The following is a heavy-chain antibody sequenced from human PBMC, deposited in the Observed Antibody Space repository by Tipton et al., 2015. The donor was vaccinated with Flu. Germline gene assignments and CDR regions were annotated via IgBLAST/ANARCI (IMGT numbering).Heavy chain of an antibody. Sequence: SLRLSCTASGFTLTNYEIYWVRQAPGSGLEWVAYVSRGGGPIFYADSVKGRFTVSRDNAKNSLHLEMNSLRVEDSAFYYCARDRVSSYETYLDYWGQGTLVTVSS. CDR2: VSRGGGPI. D-gene: IGHD3-10*01. J-gene: IGHJ4*02. CDR3: ARDRVSSYETYLDY. CDR1: GFTLTNYE. V-gene: IGHV3-48*03.